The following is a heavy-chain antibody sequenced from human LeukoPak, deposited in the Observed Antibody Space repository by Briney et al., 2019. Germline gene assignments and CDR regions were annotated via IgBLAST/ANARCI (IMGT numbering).Heavy chain of an antibody. CDR1: GFTFSDYY. V-gene: IGHV3-11*04. CDR2: ISSSGSTI. CDR3: ARDVPQYYYDSSGYFDY. J-gene: IGHJ4*02. D-gene: IGHD3-22*01. Sequence: GGSLRLSCAASGFTFSDYYMSWIRQAPGKVLEWVSYISSSGSTIYYADSVKGRFTISRDNAKNSLYLQMNSLRAEDTAVYYCARDVPQYYYDSSGYFDYWGQGTLVTVSS.